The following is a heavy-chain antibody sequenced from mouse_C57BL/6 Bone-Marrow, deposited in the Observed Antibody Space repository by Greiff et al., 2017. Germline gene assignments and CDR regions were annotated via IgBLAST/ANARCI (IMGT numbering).Heavy chain of an antibody. V-gene: IGHV1-81*01. CDR2: IYPRSGNT. D-gene: IGHD2-4*01. Sequence: QVHVKQSGAELARPGASVKLSCKASGYTFTSYGISWVKQRTGQGLEWIGEIYPRSGNTYYNEKFKGKATLTADKSSSTAYMELRSLTSEDSAVYFCARRDYYDYAWFAYWGQGTLVTVSA. J-gene: IGHJ3*01. CDR1: GYTFTSYG. CDR3: ARRDYYDYAWFAY.